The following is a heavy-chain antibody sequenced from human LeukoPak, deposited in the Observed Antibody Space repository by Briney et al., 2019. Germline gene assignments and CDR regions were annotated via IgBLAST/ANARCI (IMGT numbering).Heavy chain of an antibody. CDR3: ARADYYDSSGYYPIDAFDI. D-gene: IGHD3-22*01. Sequence: PSETLSLTCTVSGGSIRSSYYYWGWIRQPPGKGLEWIGSIYDSGSTYYNPSLKSRVTISVDTSKNQFSLKLNSVTAADTAVYYCARADYYDSSGYYPIDAFDIWGQGTMVTVSS. CDR2: IYDSGST. J-gene: IGHJ3*02. CDR1: GGSIRSSYYY. V-gene: IGHV4-39*01.